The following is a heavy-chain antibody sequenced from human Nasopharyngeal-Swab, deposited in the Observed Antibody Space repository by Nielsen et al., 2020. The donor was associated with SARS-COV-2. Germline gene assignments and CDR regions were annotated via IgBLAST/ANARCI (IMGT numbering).Heavy chain of an antibody. CDR3: ARGGRSVVVNAFDI. Sequence: GGSLRLSCAAPGFTFSDYYMSWIRQAPGKGLEWVSYISSSSSYTNYADSVKGRFTISRDNAKNSLYLQMNSLRAEDTAVYYCARGGRSVVVNAFDIWGQGTMVTVSS. CDR1: GFTFSDYY. D-gene: IGHD2-15*01. CDR2: ISSSSSYT. V-gene: IGHV3-11*05. J-gene: IGHJ3*02.